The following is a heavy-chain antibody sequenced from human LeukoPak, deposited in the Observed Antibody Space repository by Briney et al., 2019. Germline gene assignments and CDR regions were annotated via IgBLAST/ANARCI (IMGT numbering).Heavy chain of an antibody. CDR3: ARARGSGSYYGHDYYYYYYMDV. CDR1: GYTFTGYY. J-gene: IGHJ6*03. CDR2: INPNSGGT. Sequence: ASVKVSCKASGYTFTGYYMHWVRQAPGQGLEWMGWINPNSGGTNYAQKFQGRVTTTRDTSTSTVYMELRSLRSEDTAVYYCARARGSGSYYGHDYYYYYYMDVWGQGTTVTVSS. V-gene: IGHV1-2*02. D-gene: IGHD3-10*01.